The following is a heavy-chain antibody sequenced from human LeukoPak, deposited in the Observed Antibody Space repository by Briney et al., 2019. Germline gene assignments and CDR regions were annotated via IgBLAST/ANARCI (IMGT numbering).Heavy chain of an antibody. CDR3: AKSPSGRSRTSRFDY. V-gene: IGHV3-30*18. CDR2: ISYDGSNK. J-gene: IGHJ4*02. D-gene: IGHD1-26*01. CDR1: GFTFSSYG. Sequence: PGRSLRLSCAASGFTFSSYGMHWVRQAPGKGLEWVAVISYDGSNKYYADSVNGRFTISRDNSKNTLSLQMNSLRAEDTAMYYCAKSPSGRSRTSRFDYWGQGILVTVSS.